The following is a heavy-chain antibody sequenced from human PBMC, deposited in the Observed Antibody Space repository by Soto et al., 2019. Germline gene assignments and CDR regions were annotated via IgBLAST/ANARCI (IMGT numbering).Heavy chain of an antibody. CDR2: INPSGGST. D-gene: IGHD3-22*01. CDR1: GYTLISYY. Sequence: ASVKVSCKASGYTLISYYMHWVRQAPGQGLEWMGIINPSGGSTTYAQKFQGRVPMTRDTSTSTVYMELSSLRSEDTAVYYCARDRRPNYYDSSGYFDYWGQGTLVTVSS. V-gene: IGHV1-46*03. J-gene: IGHJ4*02. CDR3: ARDRRPNYYDSSGYFDY.